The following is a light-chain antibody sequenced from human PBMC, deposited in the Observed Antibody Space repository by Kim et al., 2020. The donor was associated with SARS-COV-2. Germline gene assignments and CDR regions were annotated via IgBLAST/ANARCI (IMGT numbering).Light chain of an antibody. CDR1: SSDVGGYKY. CDR3: SSYIRGSTNYV. Sequence: SITISCTGTSSDVGGYKYVSWYQQHPGKAPKLVIYEVGTRPSGVSIRCSGSKSGNTASLTISGLQAEDEADYYCSSYIRGSTNYVFGTGTKVTVL. V-gene: IGLV2-14*01. CDR2: EVG. J-gene: IGLJ1*01.